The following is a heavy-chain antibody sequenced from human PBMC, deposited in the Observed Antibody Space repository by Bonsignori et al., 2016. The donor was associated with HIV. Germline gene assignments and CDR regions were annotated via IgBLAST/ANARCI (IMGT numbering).Heavy chain of an antibody. CDR3: ARGGIQSAGASDSFDI. J-gene: IGHJ3*02. V-gene: IGHV1-69*04. CDR2: IIPILDVV. Sequence: WVRQAPGQGLEWMGSIIPILDVVNDAQKFQGRVTITADKSTSTAYLELSSLRSEDTAVYYCARGGIQSAGASDSFDIWGQGTMVTVSS. D-gene: IGHD5-18*01.